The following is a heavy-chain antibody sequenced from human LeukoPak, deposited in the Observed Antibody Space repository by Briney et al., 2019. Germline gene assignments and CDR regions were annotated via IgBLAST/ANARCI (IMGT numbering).Heavy chain of an antibody. V-gene: IGHV3-7*01. CDR3: ARYTYKHDC. D-gene: IGHD5-24*01. CDR2: MKEDGSQK. J-gene: IGHJ4*02. CDR1: GFTFSHYW. Sequence: GGSLRLSCAASGFTFSHYWMTWVRQAPGKGLEWVANMKEDGSQKTYVDSVKGRFTISRDNAKNSLFLQMNNVRADDTAVYYCARYTYKHDCWGQGTLVTVSS.